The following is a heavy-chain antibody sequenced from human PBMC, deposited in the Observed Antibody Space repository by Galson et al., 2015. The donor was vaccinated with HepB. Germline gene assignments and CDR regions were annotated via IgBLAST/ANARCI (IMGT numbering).Heavy chain of an antibody. CDR2: ISTDSSTI. CDR1: GFTFSSYT. V-gene: IGHV3-48*02. D-gene: IGHD5-12*01. Sequence: SLRLSCAASGFTFSSYTMNWVRQAPGKGLEWLSYISTDSSTIYYADSVKGRFTISRDNAKNSLYLQMHSLRDEDTAVYYCARLCGYDPVDAFDIWGQGTMVTVSS. J-gene: IGHJ3*02. CDR3: ARLCGYDPVDAFDI.